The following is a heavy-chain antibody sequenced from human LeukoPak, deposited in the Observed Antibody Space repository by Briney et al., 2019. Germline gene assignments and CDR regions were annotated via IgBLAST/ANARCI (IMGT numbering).Heavy chain of an antibody. CDR1: GYTFISYV. CDR2: INAANGNT. CDR3: ASLDWGVSDFDH. V-gene: IGHV1-3*01. Sequence: ASVKVSCKASGYTFISYVMHWVRQAPGQGLEWMGWINAANGNTKYSERFQGRITVTKDTSASTVYMELNSLRSEDTAVYYCASLDWGVSDFDHWGQGTLVTVSS. J-gene: IGHJ4*02. D-gene: IGHD7-27*01.